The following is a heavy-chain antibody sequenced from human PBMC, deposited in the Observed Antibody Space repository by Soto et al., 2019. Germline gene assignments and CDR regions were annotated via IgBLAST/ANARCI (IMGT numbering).Heavy chain of an antibody. J-gene: IGHJ4*02. V-gene: IGHV3-15*01. CDR3: TTTGTIDY. D-gene: IGHD1-1*01. CDR1: GFTFSNAW. Sequence: EVQLVESGGGLVKPGGSLRLCCAASGFTFSNAWMTWVRQTPGKGLEWLGRIKSKTDGGTTYYAAPVKGRFTISRDDSRNVVRLQMNSLKTEDTAVYYCTTTGTIDYWGQGTLVTVSS. CDR2: IKSKTDGGTT.